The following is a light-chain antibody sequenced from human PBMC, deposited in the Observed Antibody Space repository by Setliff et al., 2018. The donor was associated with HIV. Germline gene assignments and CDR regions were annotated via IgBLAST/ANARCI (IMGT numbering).Light chain of an antibody. J-gene: IGLJ1*01. CDR2: DVS. CDR3: SSYTSSSTDV. Sequence: QSVLTQPASVSGSPGQSITISCTGSISDVGGYYYVSWYQQYPGKAPKLMIYDVSTRPSGVSNRFSGSKSGNTASLTISGLQTEDEADYYCSSYTSSSTDVFGTGTKVTVL. CDR1: ISDVGGYYY. V-gene: IGLV2-14*03.